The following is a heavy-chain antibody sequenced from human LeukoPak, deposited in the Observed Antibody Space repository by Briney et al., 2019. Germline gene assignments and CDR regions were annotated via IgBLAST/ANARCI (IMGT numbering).Heavy chain of an antibody. CDR1: GYTFTSYY. D-gene: IGHD3-22*01. V-gene: IGHV1-46*01. CDR2: INPSGGST. CDR3: ARGLYYYDSSGYYYFDS. J-gene: IGHJ4*02. Sequence: ASVKVSCKASGYTFTSYYMHWVRQAPGQGLEWMGIINPSGGSTSYAQKFQGRVTMTRDTSTSTVYMELSSLRSEDTAVYYCARGLYYYDSSGYYYFDSWGQGTLVTVSS.